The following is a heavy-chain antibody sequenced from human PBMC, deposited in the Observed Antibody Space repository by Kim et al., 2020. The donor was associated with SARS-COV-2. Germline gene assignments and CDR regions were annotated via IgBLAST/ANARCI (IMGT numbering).Heavy chain of an antibody. CDR1: GFTFSSYA. Sequence: GGSLRLSCAASGFTFSSYAMHWVRQAPGKGLEWVAVISYDGSNKYYADSVKGRFTISRDNSKNTLYLQMNSLRAEDTAVYYCARDEGDGYNYEGYFDLWGRGTLVTVSS. V-gene: IGHV3-30*04. CDR3: ARDEGDGYNYEGYFDL. J-gene: IGHJ2*01. CDR2: ISYDGSNK. D-gene: IGHD5-12*01.